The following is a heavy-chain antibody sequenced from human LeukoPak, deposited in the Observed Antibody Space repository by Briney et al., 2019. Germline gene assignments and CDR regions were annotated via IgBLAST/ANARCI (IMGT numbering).Heavy chain of an antibody. CDR2: IHNSGTT. V-gene: IGHV4-34*01. CDR3: ARRYYYNLGSFPFDF. D-gene: IGHD3-10*01. Sequence: SETVSLTCAVSGRPFSGYFWRWLRQSSGRGVEWIGEIHNSGTTNYDPSLNSRVTISEDTSKNQFYLNLSSVTAADTAVYYCARRYYYNLGSFPFDFWGQGTLVTVSS. J-gene: IGHJ4*02. CDR1: GRPFSGYF.